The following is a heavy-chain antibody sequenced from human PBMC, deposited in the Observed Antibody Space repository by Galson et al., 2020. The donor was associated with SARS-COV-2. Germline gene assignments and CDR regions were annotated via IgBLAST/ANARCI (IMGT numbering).Heavy chain of an antibody. V-gene: IGHV1-3*01. CDR3: ARDLVGADDGFDY. CDR2: INAGNGNT. J-gene: IGHJ4*02. D-gene: IGHD1-26*01. Sequence: ASVKVSCKASGYTFTSYAMHWVRQDPGQRLEWMGWINAGNGNTKYSQKFQGRVTIPRDTSASPAYMELSSLRSEDTAVYYCARDLVGADDGFDYWGQGTLVTVSS. CDR1: GYTFTSYA.